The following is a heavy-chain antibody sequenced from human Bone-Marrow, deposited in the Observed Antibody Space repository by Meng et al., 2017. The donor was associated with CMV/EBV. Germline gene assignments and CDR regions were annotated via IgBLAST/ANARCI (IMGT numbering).Heavy chain of an antibody. Sequence: GESLKISCAASGFTFNTYDMHWVRQAPGKGLEWVAFIRYDGSNKYYADSVKGRFTISRDNSKNTLYVQMNSLRAEDTAVYYCAKDLTGDNAFDVWGQGTMVTVSS. D-gene: IGHD1-26*01. V-gene: IGHV3-30*02. J-gene: IGHJ3*01. CDR1: GFTFNTYD. CDR3: AKDLTGDNAFDV. CDR2: IRYDGSNK.